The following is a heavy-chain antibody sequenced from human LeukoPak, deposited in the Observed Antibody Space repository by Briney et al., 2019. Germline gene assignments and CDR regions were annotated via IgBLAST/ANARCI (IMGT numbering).Heavy chain of an antibody. D-gene: IGHD1-26*01. CDR2: ISAYNGNT. CDR1: GYTFTSYG. V-gene: IGHV1-18*01. Sequence: ASVKVSCKASGYTFTSYGISWVRQAPGQGLEWMGWISAYNGNTNYAQKFQGRVTMTRDTSTSTVYMELSSLRSEDTAVYYCARDLSGSLDFDYWGQGTLVTVSS. CDR3: ARDLSGSLDFDY. J-gene: IGHJ4*02.